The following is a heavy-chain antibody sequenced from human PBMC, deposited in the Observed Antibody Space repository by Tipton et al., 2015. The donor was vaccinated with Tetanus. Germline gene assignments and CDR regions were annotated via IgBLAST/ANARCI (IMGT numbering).Heavy chain of an antibody. CDR3: ARGSPRTGFLEWHFDS. CDR2: ILPKSGDT. J-gene: IGHJ4*02. CDR1: GYTLTGFY. D-gene: IGHD3-3*01. Sequence: QSGAEVKKPGASVKVSCKAFGYTLTGFYMHWVRQAPGQGLEWMGWILPKSGDTKYARNFQGRVTMTKDTSISAVYMELSRLRSDDTAVYYCARGSPRTGFLEWHFDSWGQGTLVAVSS. V-gene: IGHV1-2*02.